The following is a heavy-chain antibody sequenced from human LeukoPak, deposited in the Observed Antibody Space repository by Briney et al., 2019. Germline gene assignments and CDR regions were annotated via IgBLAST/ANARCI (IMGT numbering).Heavy chain of an antibody. J-gene: IGHJ4*02. V-gene: IGHV3-33*01. D-gene: IGHD3-10*01. CDR1: GCTFSSYC. CDR2: IWYDGSNK. Sequence: GRSLRLSCAASGCTFSSYCMHWVRQAPGKGLEWVAVIWYDGSNKYYADSVKGRFTISRDDSKNTLYLQMNRPRAEDTAVYYCARDAAFPQYYYGSGSYYPDYWGQGTLVTVSS. CDR3: ARDAAFPQYYYGSGSYYPDY.